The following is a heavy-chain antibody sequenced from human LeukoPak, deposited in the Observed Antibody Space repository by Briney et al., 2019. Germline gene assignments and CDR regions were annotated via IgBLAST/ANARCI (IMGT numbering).Heavy chain of an antibody. CDR1: GYNFANYW. J-gene: IGHJ5*02. D-gene: IGHD3-22*01. CDR3: AKLLSSGSYSSHWFDP. Sequence: GESLKISCKGSGYNFANYWIGWVRQMPGKGLEWMGIIFPGDSDARYSPSFQGQVTISADKSISTAYLQWSSLKASDTAMYYCAKLLSSGSYSSHWFDPWGQETLVTVSS. V-gene: IGHV5-51*01. CDR2: IFPGDSDA.